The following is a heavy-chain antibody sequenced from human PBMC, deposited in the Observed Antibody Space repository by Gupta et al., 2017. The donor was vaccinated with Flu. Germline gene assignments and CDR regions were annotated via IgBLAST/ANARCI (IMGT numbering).Heavy chain of an antibody. CDR2: IKSRSDGGTT. J-gene: IGHJ4*02. D-gene: IGHD5-12*01. V-gene: IGHV3-15*01. Sequence: EVQLVESGGGLVKTGGSLRLSCAASGFSINDAWMKWVRQAPGTGLEWLGHIKSRSDGGTTEYAEPLKGRLSLSRDDSKNMVYLHMNSLKTEDTAVYYCVANFDYCGQGTLVTVSS. CDR3: VANFDY. CDR1: GFSINDAW.